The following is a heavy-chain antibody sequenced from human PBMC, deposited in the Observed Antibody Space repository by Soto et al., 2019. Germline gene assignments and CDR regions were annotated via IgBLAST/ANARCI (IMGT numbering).Heavy chain of an antibody. V-gene: IGHV1-46*01. CDR3: AREAPDGYGPRNYYYGMDV. CDR1: GYTFTSYY. D-gene: IGHD4-17*01. CDR2: INPSGGST. J-gene: IGHJ6*02. Sequence: VASVKVSCKASGYTFTSYYMHWVRQAPGQGLEWMGIINPSGGSTSYAQKFQGRVTMTRDTSTSTVYMELSSLRSEDTAVYYCAREAPDGYGPRNYYYGMDVWGQGTTVTVSS.